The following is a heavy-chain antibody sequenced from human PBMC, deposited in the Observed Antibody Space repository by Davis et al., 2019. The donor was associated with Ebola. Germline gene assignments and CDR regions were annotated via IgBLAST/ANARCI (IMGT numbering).Heavy chain of an antibody. V-gene: IGHV1-69*06. D-gene: IGHD1-26*01. Sequence: SVKVSCKASGGTFSSYAISWVRQAPGQGLEWMGGIIPIFGTANYAQKFQGRVTITADKSTSTAYMELSSLRPEDTAVYYCAREEWEVRRVDFDDWGQGTLVTVSS. CDR3: AREEWEVRRVDFDD. CDR2: IIPIFGTA. CDR1: GGTFSSYA. J-gene: IGHJ4*02.